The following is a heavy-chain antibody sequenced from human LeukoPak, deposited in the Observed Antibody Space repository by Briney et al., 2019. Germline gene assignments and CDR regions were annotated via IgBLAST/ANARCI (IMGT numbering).Heavy chain of an antibody. J-gene: IGHJ3*02. V-gene: IGHV1-24*01. D-gene: IGHD2-2*01. CDR1: GYTLTELS. CDR3: ATDQYCSSTSCFNDAFDI. Sequence: ASVKLSCKVSGYTLTELSMHWVRQAPGKGLECMGGFDPEDGETIYAQKFQGRVTMAEDTSTDTAYMELSSLRSEDTAVYYCATDQYCSSTSCFNDAFDIWGQGTMVTVSS. CDR2: FDPEDGET.